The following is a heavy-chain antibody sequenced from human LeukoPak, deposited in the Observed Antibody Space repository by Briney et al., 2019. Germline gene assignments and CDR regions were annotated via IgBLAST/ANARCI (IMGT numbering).Heavy chain of an antibody. D-gene: IGHD4-17*01. CDR3: AREDYGDYYYGMDV. V-gene: IGHV3-53*01. CDR1: GFTVSSNY. CDR2: IYSGGST. Sequence: PGGPLRLSCAASGFTVSSNYMSWVRQAPGKGLEWVSVIYSGGSTYYADSVKGRFTISRDNSKNTLYLQMNSLRAEDTAVYYCAREDYGDYYYGMDVWGQGTTVTVSS. J-gene: IGHJ6*02.